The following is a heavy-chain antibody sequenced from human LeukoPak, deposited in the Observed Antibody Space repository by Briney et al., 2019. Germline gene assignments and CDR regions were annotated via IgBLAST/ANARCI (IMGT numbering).Heavy chain of an antibody. V-gene: IGHV4-61*02. CDR2: IYTSGST. D-gene: IGHD6-13*01. CDR1: GGSISSGSYY. CDR3: ATPGKDIAAAPHYDAFDI. Sequence: SETLSLTCTVSGGSISSGSYYWSWIRQPAGKGLEWIGRIYTSGSTNYNPSLKSRVTISVDTSKNQFSLKLSSVTAADTAVYYCATPGKDIAAAPHYDAFDIWGQGTMVTVSS. J-gene: IGHJ3*02.